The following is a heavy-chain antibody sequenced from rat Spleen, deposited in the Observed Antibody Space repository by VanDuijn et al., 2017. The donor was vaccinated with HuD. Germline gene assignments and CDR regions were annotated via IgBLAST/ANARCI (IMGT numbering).Heavy chain of an antibody. Sequence: EVQLQESGPGLVKPSQSLPLTCSVTGFSITSNYWAWIRKFPGNKMEWIGHISYSGTTSYNPSLKSRISISRDTSKNQFFLQLNSVTTEDTATYYCARPANYGGGYYFDYWGQGVMVTVSS. CDR2: ISYSGTT. D-gene: IGHD1-11*01. V-gene: IGHV3-1*01. CDR3: ARPANYGGGYYFDY. J-gene: IGHJ2*01. CDR1: GFSITSNY.